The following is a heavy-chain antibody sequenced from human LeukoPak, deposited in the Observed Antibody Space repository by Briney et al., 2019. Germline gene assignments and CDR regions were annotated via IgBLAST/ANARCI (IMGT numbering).Heavy chain of an antibody. CDR1: GFTFSSYW. D-gene: IGHD3-10*01. CDR3: ARGDYYGSGRLEDY. V-gene: IGHV3-74*01. Sequence: GGSLRLSCAASGFTFSSYWMHWVRQAPGKGLVWVSRINTDGSSTSYADSVKGRFTISRDNAKNSLYLQMNSLRAEDTAVYYCARGDYYGSGRLEDYWGQGTLVTVSS. J-gene: IGHJ4*02. CDR2: INTDGSST.